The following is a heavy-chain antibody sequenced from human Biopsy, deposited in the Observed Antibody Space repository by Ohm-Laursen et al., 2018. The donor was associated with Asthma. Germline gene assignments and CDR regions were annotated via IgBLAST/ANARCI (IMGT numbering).Heavy chain of an antibody. CDR2: IKHDGSEK. CDR3: ARTFHFWSPYHAEHYQL. CDR1: GFTFGDYW. V-gene: IGHV3-7*01. J-gene: IGHJ1*01. Sequence: SPRLSCAATGFTFGDYWMSWVRQVPGKGLEWVANIKHDGSEKNHVDSLKGRFTISRDNAKNSLYLQMNSLRAEDTAVYYCARTFHFWSPYHAEHYQLWGQGTLVTVSS. D-gene: IGHD3-3*02.